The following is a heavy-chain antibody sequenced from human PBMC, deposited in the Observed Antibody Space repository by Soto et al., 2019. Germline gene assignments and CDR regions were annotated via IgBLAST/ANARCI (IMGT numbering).Heavy chain of an antibody. CDR2: IYYGGST. V-gene: IGHV4-30-4*01. J-gene: IGHJ4*02. D-gene: IGHD2-2*01. CDR1: GGSISSGDYY. Sequence: PSETLSLTCTVSGGSISSGDYYWSWIRQPPGKGLEWIGYIYYGGSTYYNPSLKSRVTISVDTSKNQFSLKLSSVTAADTAVYYCARGGRDIVVVPAAYYRYWGQGTLVTVSS. CDR3: ARGGRDIVVVPAAYYRY.